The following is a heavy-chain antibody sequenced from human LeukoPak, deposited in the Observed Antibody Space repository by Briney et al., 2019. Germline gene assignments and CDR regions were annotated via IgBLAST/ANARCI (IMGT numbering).Heavy chain of an antibody. Sequence: ASVKVPCKASGGTSITHIINWVRQAPGQGLEWMGRIIPMLGIPNYAQKFQGRVTFTADRSTNTAYMALSSLRSEDTAVYYCARHSSRESFYDFDSWGQGALIIVSS. D-gene: IGHD3-16*01. J-gene: IGHJ4*02. V-gene: IGHV1-69*02. CDR1: GGTSITHI. CDR3: ARHSSRESFYDFDS. CDR2: IIPMLGIP.